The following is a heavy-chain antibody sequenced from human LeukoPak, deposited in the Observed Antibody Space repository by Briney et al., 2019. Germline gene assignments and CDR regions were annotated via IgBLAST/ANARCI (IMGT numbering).Heavy chain of an antibody. Sequence: SVKVSCKVSGGPFSRYAISWVRQAPGQGLEWMGGIIPSFGTANYAQKFQVRVTITADESTGTAYMELSSLRSEDTAVYYCARVFRGLLGGSYYYFDSWGQGTLVAVSS. CDR2: IIPSFGTA. D-gene: IGHD3-10*01. CDR1: GGPFSRYA. V-gene: IGHV1-69*13. CDR3: ARVFRGLLGGSYYYFDS. J-gene: IGHJ4*02.